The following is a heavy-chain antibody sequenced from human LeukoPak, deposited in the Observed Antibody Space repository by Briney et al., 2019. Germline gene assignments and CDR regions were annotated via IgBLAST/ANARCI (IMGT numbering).Heavy chain of an antibody. V-gene: IGHV3-30*18. J-gene: IGHJ4*02. CDR2: ISYDGSNK. CDR1: GFTFSSYG. D-gene: IGHD6-19*01. Sequence: GGSLRLSCAASGFTFSSYGMHWVRQAPGKGLEWVAVISYDGSNKYYADSVKGRFTISRDNSKNTLYLQMNSLRAEDTAEYYCAKDTDSSGWRSVFDYWGQGTLVTVSS. CDR3: AKDTDSSGWRSVFDY.